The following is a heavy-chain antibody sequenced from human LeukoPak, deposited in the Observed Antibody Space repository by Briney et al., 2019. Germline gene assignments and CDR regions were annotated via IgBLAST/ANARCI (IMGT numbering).Heavy chain of an antibody. CDR2: IKQDGSEK. CDR1: GFTFSSYW. CDR3: ARRGQELLHFPYYYYYYYMDV. V-gene: IGHV3-7*01. J-gene: IGHJ6*03. D-gene: IGHD1-7*01. Sequence: GGSLRLSCAASGFTFSSYWMSWVRQAPGKGLEWVANIKQDGSEKYYVDSVKGRFTISRDNAKNSLYLQMNSLRAEDTAVYYCARRGQELLHFPYYYYYYYMDVWGKGTTVTVSS.